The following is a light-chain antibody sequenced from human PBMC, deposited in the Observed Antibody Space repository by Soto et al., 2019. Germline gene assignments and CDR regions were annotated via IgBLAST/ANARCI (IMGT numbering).Light chain of an antibody. V-gene: IGKV3-15*01. CDR1: QSVSSN. Sequence: EIVMTQSPATLSVSPGERATLSCRASQSVSSNLAWYQQKPGQAPRLLIYGASTRATGIPARFSGSGSGTEVTLPIRSLQSEDFAVYYCQQYNNWPQWTFGQGTKVEIK. CDR3: QQYNNWPQWT. J-gene: IGKJ1*01. CDR2: GAS.